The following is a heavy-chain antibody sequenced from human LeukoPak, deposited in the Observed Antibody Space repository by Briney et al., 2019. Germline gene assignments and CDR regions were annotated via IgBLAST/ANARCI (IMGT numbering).Heavy chain of an antibody. CDR1: GFTFSSYA. J-gene: IGHJ4*02. V-gene: IGHV3-23*01. Sequence: SGGSLRLSCAASGFTFSSYAMSWVRQAPGKGLEWVSAISGSGGSTYYADSVKGRFTISRDNSKNTLYLQMNSLRAEDTAVYYCAKAWYSSSWSHYYDSSGYSDYWGQGTLVTVSS. CDR2: ISGSGGST. D-gene: IGHD3-22*01. CDR3: AKAWYSSSWSHYYDSSGYSDY.